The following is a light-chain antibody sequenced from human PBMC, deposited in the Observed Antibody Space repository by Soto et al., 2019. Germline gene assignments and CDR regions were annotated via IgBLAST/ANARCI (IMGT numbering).Light chain of an antibody. CDR3: SSYTSSNTPI. CDR1: SSDVGGYNY. V-gene: IGLV2-14*03. CDR2: DVS. Sequence: QPASVSGSPGQSITISCTGTSSDVGGYNYVSWYQHHPGKAPKVMIFDVSNRPSGVSNRFSGSKSGNTASLTISGLQAEDEADYYCSSYTSSNTPIFGGGTKLTVL. J-gene: IGLJ2*01.